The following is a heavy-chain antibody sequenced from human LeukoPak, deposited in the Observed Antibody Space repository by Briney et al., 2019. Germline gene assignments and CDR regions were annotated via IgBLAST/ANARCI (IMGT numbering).Heavy chain of an antibody. CDR3: ARLSGSPHPPFDY. V-gene: IGHV1-18*01. D-gene: IGHD1-26*01. J-gene: IGHJ4*02. Sequence: GASVKVSCKASGYTFTTYSINWVRQAPGQGLEWMGWISAYNGNTKYAQKLQGRVAMTTDTSTSTAYMELRSLRSDDTAVYYCARLSGSPHPPFDYWGQGTLVTVSS. CDR1: GYTFTTYS. CDR2: ISAYNGNT.